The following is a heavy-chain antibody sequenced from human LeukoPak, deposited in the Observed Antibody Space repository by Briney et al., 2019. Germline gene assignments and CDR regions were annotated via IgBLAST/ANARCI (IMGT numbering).Heavy chain of an antibody. CDR3: AKAEYCSSTTCYAFDV. Sequence: GGSLRLSCAASGFTFSSFAISWVRQGPGKGLEWVSSISGRGDGTSYADSVKGRFTISRDNTKNTLYLQMNSLRAEDTAVYYCAKAEYCSSTTCYAFDVWGQGTMVTVSS. CDR1: GFTFSSFA. CDR2: ISGRGDGT. V-gene: IGHV3-23*01. J-gene: IGHJ3*01. D-gene: IGHD2-2*01.